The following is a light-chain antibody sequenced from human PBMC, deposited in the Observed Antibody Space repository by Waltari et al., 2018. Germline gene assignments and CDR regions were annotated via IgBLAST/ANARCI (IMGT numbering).Light chain of an antibody. Sequence: QSALTQPASVSGSPGQSITISCTGTSSDVGGYNYVSWYQQHPGKDPKLIIYDVKKRPSGVSNRFSGSKSGNTASLTNSGLQAEDEADYYCNSYTSSSTYVFGTGTKVTVL. CDR3: NSYTSSSTYV. CDR1: SSDVGGYNY. CDR2: DVK. V-gene: IGLV2-14*03. J-gene: IGLJ1*01.